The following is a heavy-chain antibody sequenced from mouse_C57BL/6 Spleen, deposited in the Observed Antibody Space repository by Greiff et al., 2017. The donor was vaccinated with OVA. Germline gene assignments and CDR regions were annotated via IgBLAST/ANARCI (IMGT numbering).Heavy chain of an antibody. V-gene: IGHV1-76*01. J-gene: IGHJ3*01. CDR3: ARWDDYVAY. D-gene: IGHD2-4*01. CDR2: IYPGSGNT. Sequence: VHLVESGAELVRPGASVKLSCKASGYTFTDYYINWVKQRPGQGLEWIARIYPGSGNTYYNEKFKGKATLTAEKSSSTAYMQLSSLTSEDSAVYFCARWDDYVAYWGQGTLVTVSA. CDR1: GYTFTDYY.